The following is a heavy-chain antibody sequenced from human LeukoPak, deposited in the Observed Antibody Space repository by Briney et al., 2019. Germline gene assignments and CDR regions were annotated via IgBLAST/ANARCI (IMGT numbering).Heavy chain of an antibody. CDR3: SRSAYYDGSGNYYDY. CDR2: ISDGGSTT. V-gene: IGHV3-74*01. J-gene: IGHJ4*02. D-gene: IGHD3-22*01. Sequence: TGGSLRLSCAASGFTFSSYWMHWVRQAPGKGLVWVSRISDGGSTTTYADSVKGRFTISRDSAKNTLYLQMNGLRAEDTAVYYCSRSAYYDGSGNYYDYWGQGTLVTVSS. CDR1: GFTFSSYW.